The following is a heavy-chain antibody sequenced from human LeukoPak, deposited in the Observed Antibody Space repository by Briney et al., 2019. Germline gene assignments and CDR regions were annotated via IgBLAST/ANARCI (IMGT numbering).Heavy chain of an antibody. CDR2: IYSGGST. D-gene: IGHD1-26*01. CDR3: AREPKVGATDGDY. CDR1: GFTVSSNY. J-gene: IGHJ4*02. Sequence: GGSLRLSCAASGFTVSSNYMSWVRQVPGKGLEWVSVIYSGGSTYYADSVKGRFTISRDNSKNTLYLQMNSLRAEDTAVYYCAREPKVGATDGDYWGQGTLVTVSS. V-gene: IGHV3-53*01.